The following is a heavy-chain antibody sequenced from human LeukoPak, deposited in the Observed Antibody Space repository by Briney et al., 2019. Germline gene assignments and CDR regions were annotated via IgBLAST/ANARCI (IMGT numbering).Heavy chain of an antibody. Sequence: GASVKVSCKASGYTFTSYYMHWVRQAPGQGLEWMGIINPSGGSTSYAQKLQGRVTMTRDISTSTVYMELSSLRSEDTAVYYCARVSAVAGQGENAFDIWGQGTMVTVSS. J-gene: IGHJ3*02. CDR1: GYTFTSYY. CDR3: ARVSAVAGQGENAFDI. CDR2: INPSGGST. D-gene: IGHD6-19*01. V-gene: IGHV1-46*01.